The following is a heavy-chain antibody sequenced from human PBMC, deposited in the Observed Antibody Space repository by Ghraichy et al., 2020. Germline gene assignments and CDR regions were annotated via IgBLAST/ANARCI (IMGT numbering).Heavy chain of an antibody. CDR2: TYYRSKWYN. CDR1: GDSVSSNSAA. Sequence: SQTLSLTCAISGDSVSSNSAAWNWIRQSPSRGLEWLGRTYYRSKWYNDYAVSVKSRITINPDTSKNQFSLQLNSVTPEDTAVYYCARDPGSSGWYSFDTYYYGMDVWGQGTTVTVSS. J-gene: IGHJ6*02. V-gene: IGHV6-1*01. CDR3: ARDPGSSGWYSFDTYYYGMDV. D-gene: IGHD6-19*01.